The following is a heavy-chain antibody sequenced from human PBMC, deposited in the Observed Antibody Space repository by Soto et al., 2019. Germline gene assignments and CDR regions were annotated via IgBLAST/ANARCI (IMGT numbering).Heavy chain of an antibody. CDR1: GFTFSSYG. CDR3: ARGYLSTSFYYYYYMAV. CDR2: IWYDGSNK. V-gene: IGHV3-33*01. Sequence: GGSLRLSCAASGFTFSSYGMHWVRQAPGKGLEWVAVIWYDGSNKYYADSVKGRFTISRDNSKNTLYLQMNSLRAEDTAVYYCARGYLSTSFYYYYYMAVWGKGTTVTVSS. D-gene: IGHD1-26*01. J-gene: IGHJ6*03.